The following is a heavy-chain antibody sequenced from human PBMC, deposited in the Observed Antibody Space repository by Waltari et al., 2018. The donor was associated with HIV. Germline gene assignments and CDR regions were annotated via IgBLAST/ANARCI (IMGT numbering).Heavy chain of an antibody. V-gene: IGHV3-7*01. CDR1: GFTFSSFW. Sequence: VESGGDWVQPGGSLKISCAASGFTFSSFWMTWVRQAPGRGPEWGANVKYDNSEMFYADSVRGRFTIFRDNSKKVVFLQMNNLTIDDSATYLCARSHSGRFDYWGQGTVVTVSS. CDR2: VKYDNSEM. J-gene: IGHJ4*02. CDR3: ARSHSGRFDY. D-gene: IGHD1-26*01.